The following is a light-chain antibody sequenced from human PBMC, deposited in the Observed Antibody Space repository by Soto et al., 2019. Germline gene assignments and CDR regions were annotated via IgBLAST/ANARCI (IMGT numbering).Light chain of an antibody. CDR2: KAA. CDR3: QQDKSYSWT. Sequence: DIQMTQSPSTLSASVGERVTITCRASQSFSNFLAWYHQKPGKAPKLLLYKAANFKSAVPSRCSGSGSGTEFTLTISSLQPDDFATYYYQQDKSYSWTFGQGTKVEIK. J-gene: IGKJ1*01. CDR1: QSFSNF. V-gene: IGKV1-5*03.